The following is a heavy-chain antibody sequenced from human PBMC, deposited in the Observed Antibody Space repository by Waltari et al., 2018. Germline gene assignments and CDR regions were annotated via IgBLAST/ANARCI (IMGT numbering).Heavy chain of an antibody. CDR1: GYTFTSYA. CDR2: INAGNGNT. Sequence: QVQLVQSGAEVKKPGASVKVSCKASGYTFTSYAMHLVRQAPGQRLEWMGWINAGNGNTKYSQKFQGRVTITRDTSASTAYMELSSLRSEDTAVYYCARVSVDFWSGYDAFLDYWGQGTLVTVSS. CDR3: ARVSVDFWSGYDAFLDY. J-gene: IGHJ4*02. D-gene: IGHD3-3*01. V-gene: IGHV1-3*01.